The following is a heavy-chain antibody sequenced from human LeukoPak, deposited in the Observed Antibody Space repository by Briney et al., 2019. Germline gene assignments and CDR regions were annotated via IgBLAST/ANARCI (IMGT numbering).Heavy chain of an antibody. Sequence: GGSLRLSCTASGFTLSSYTMTWVRQAPGKGLKWVSTITTGDGNTYYADSVKGRFTVSRDNAKNSLYLQMSNLRAEDTAVYFCARGRGLDVWGQGATVTVSS. J-gene: IGHJ6*02. CDR1: GFTLSSYT. CDR3: ARGRGLDV. D-gene: IGHD3-16*01. V-gene: IGHV3-23*01. CDR2: ITTGDGNT.